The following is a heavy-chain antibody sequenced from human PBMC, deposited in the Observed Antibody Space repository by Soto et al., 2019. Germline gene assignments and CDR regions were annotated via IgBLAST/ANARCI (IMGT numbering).Heavy chain of an antibody. CDR2: INPSGGST. V-gene: IGHV1-46*01. CDR3: ASEERAYCIRTSCYTGYCFDS. Sequence: QVQLVQSGAEVKKHGASVKVSCKASGYTFTSYYMHWVRQAPGQGLEGLGIINPSGGSTSYAQKVQGRLTMPGDTSKSTVNMELSSLRSEDTAENYCASEERAYCIRTSCYTGYCFDSWGQGTLVTVSS. J-gene: IGHJ5*01. D-gene: IGHD2-2*02. CDR1: GYTFTSYY.